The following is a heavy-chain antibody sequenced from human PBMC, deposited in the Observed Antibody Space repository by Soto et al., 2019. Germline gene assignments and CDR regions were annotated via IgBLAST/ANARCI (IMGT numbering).Heavy chain of an antibody. J-gene: IGHJ6*02. V-gene: IGHV4-61*01. CDR2: IYYSGST. CDR1: GGSVSSGSYY. Sequence: PSETLSLTCTVSGGSVSSGSYYWSWIRQPPGKGLEWIGYIYYSGSTNYNPSLKSRVTISVDTSKNQFSLKLSSVAAADTAVYYCARDPRDIVLVPAAMRHVYYYYYGMDVWGQGTTVTVSS. CDR3: ARDPRDIVLVPAAMRHVYYYYYGMDV. D-gene: IGHD2-2*01.